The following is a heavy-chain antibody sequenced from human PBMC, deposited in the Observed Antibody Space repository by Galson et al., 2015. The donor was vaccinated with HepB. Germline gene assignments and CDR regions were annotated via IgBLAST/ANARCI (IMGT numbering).Heavy chain of an antibody. D-gene: IGHD2-2*02. Sequence: SVKVSCKASGYTFTSYGISWVRQAPGQGLEWMGWISAYDGNTNYAQKLQGRVTMTTDTSTNTAYMELRSLTSDDTAMYHCARVLVPTTIRRAGGYYYMDVWGEGTTVTVSS. V-gene: IGHV1-18*01. CDR1: GYTFTSYG. CDR3: ARVLVPTTIRRAGGYYYMDV. J-gene: IGHJ6*03. CDR2: ISAYDGNT.